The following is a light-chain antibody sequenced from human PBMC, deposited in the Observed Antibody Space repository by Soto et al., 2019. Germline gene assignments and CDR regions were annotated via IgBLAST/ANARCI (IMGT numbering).Light chain of an antibody. J-gene: IGLJ3*02. CDR2: EVH. Sequence: QSVLTQPASVSGSPGQSITIPYTGTSSDVGGYKYVSWYQQVPGKVPKLIIFEVHNRPSGISNRFSGSKSGNTASLTISGLQPEDEGDYYCCSKTSTKTLVFGGGTKLTVL. V-gene: IGLV2-14*01. CDR1: SSDVGGYKY. CDR3: CSKTSTKTLV.